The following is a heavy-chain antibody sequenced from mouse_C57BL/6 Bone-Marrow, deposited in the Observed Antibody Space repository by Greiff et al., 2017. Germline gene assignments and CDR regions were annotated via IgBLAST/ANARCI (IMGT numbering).Heavy chain of an antibody. CDR2: IYPGNGDT. CDR3: ARWGLLCDAMYY. V-gene: IGHV1-12*01. CDR1: GYTFTSYN. D-gene: IGHD2-1*01. Sequence: QVQLQQSGAELVRPGASVKMSCKASGYTFTSYNMHWVKQPPRQGLEWIGAIYPGNGDTSSNQKFKGKATLTVDKSSSTAYMQLSSLTSEDSAVYICARWGLLCDAMYYWGQETSVTASS. J-gene: IGHJ4*01.